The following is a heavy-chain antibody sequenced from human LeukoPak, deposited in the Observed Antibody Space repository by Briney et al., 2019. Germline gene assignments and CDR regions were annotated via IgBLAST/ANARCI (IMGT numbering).Heavy chain of an antibody. V-gene: IGHV4-39*01. Sequence: SETLSLTCTVSGGSISNRSYYWGWIRQPPGKGLEWIGNIYYSGNTYYTPSLKSRVTISVDTSNNQFSLRLSSVSAADTAVYYCARLSYRTGWYGDNFDYWGQGTLVTVSS. CDR3: ARLSYRTGWYGDNFDY. J-gene: IGHJ4*02. CDR2: IYYSGNT. CDR1: GGSISNRSYY. D-gene: IGHD6-19*01.